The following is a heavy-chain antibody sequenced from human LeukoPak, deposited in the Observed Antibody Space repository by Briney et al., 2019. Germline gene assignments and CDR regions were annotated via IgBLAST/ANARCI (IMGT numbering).Heavy chain of an antibody. CDR2: ISSDGSNK. Sequence: GGSLRLSCAASGFTFSSYEMHWVRQAPGKGLEWVAVISSDGSNKYYVDSVTGRFTISRDNSKNTPYLQINSLRAEDTAVYYCAKLVCSGGSCERSDYWGQGTLVTVSS. V-gene: IGHV3-30*18. CDR1: GFTFSSYE. J-gene: IGHJ4*02. CDR3: AKLVCSGGSCERSDY. D-gene: IGHD2-15*01.